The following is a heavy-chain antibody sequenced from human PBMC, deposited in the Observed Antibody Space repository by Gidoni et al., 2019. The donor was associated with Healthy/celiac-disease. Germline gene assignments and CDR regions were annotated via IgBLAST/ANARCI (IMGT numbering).Heavy chain of an antibody. CDR2: IYYSGST. CDR3: ARRDYYDSSAFDI. Sequence: QLQLQESGPGLVKPSETLSLTCTVSGGPISSSSYYWGWIRQPPGKGLEWIGSIYYSGSTYYNPSLKSRVTISVDTSKNQFSLKLSSVTAADTAVYYCARRDYYDSSAFDIWGQGTMVTVSS. J-gene: IGHJ3*02. D-gene: IGHD3-22*01. CDR1: GGPISSSSYY. V-gene: IGHV4-39*01.